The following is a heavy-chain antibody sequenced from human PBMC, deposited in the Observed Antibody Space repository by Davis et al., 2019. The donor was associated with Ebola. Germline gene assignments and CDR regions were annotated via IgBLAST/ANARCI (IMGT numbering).Heavy chain of an antibody. Sequence: GESLKISCAASGFTFSSYSMNWVRQAPGKGLEWVSYISSSSSTIYYADSVKGRFTISRDNSKNTLYLQMNSLRAEDTAVYYCAKVFGFYYFDYWGQGTLVTVSS. CDR3: AKVFGFYYFDY. CDR2: ISSSSSTI. V-gene: IGHV3-48*01. CDR1: GFTFSSYS. J-gene: IGHJ4*02. D-gene: IGHD3-10*01.